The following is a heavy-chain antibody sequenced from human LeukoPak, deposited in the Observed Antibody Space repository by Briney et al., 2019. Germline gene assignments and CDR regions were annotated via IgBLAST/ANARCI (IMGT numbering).Heavy chain of an antibody. CDR1: GFSLSTSGVG. Sequence: ESGPTLVKPTQSLTLTCTFSGFSLSTSGVGVGWIRQPPGKALEWLALIYWNDDKRYSPSLKSRLTITKDTSKNQVVLTMTNMDPVDTATYYCAHRPPYGSGTYPFFDYWGQGNLVTVSS. D-gene: IGHD3-10*01. CDR2: IYWNDDK. V-gene: IGHV2-5*01. CDR3: AHRPPYGSGTYPFFDY. J-gene: IGHJ4*02.